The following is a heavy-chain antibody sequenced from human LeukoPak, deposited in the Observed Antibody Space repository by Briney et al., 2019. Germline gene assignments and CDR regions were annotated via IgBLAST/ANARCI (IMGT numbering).Heavy chain of an antibody. V-gene: IGHV3-66*02. D-gene: IGHD2-15*01. CDR1: GFTVSSNY. Sequence: GGSLRLSCAASGFTVSSNYMSWVRQAPGKGLEWVSVMYSGGSTYYADSVKGRFTISRDNSKNTLYLQMNSLRAEDTAVYYCARDCSGGSCYPGSDNWFDPWGQGTLVTVSS. J-gene: IGHJ5*02. CDR3: ARDCSGGSCYPGSDNWFDP. CDR2: MYSGGST.